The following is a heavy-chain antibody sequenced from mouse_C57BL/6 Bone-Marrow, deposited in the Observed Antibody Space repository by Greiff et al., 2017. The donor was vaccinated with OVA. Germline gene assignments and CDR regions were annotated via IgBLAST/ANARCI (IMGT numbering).Heavy chain of an antibody. V-gene: IGHV1-5*01. J-gene: IGHJ3*01. CDR3: TSEPGPVAY. Sequence: VQLKESGTVLARPGASVKMSCKTSGYTFTSYWMHWVKQRPGRGLAWIGALDPGNSDTSYNQKFKGKAQLTAVTSASTAYMELSSLTNEDCAVYYCTSEPGPVAYWGQGTLVTVSA. CDR1: GYTFTSYW. CDR2: LDPGNSDT.